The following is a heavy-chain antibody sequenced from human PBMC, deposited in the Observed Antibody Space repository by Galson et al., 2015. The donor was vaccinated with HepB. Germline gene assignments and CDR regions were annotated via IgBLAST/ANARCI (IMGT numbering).Heavy chain of an antibody. CDR2: ISSSSSYI. CDR1: GFTFSSYS. V-gene: IGHV3-21*01. CDR3: AREDYGDYGVMRGMDV. J-gene: IGHJ6*02. Sequence: SLRLSCAASGFTFSSYSMNWVRQAPGKGLEWVSSISSSSSYIYYADSVKGRFTISRDNAKNSLYLQMNSLRAEDTAVYYCAREDYGDYGVMRGMDVWGQGTTVTVSS. D-gene: IGHD4-17*01.